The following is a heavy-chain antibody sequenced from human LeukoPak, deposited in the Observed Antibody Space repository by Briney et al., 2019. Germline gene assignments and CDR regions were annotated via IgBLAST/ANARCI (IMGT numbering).Heavy chain of an antibody. V-gene: IGHV1-18*01. CDR1: GYTFTSYG. J-gene: IGHJ4*02. Sequence: GASVKVSCKASGYTFTSYGISWVRQAPGQGLEWMGWISAYNGNTNYAQKLQGRVTMTTDTSTSTAYMELRSLRSDDTAVYYCARDFFGYGGSPASYYWGQGTLVTVSS. CDR3: ARDFFGYGGSPASYY. D-gene: IGHD1-26*01. CDR2: ISAYNGNT.